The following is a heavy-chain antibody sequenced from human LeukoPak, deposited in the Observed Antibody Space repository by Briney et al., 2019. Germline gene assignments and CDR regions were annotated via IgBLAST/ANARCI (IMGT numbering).Heavy chain of an antibody. V-gene: IGHV3-74*01. J-gene: IGHJ4*02. CDR3: ASYAGYHLDY. D-gene: IGHD3-9*01. CDR1: GFTFSSYW. CDR2: INSDGSNT. Sequence: PGGSLRLSCAASGFTFSSYWMHWVRQVPGKGLVWVSRINSDGSNTNYADSVKGRFTVSRDNVKNTLYLQMNSLRVDDTAVYYCASYAGYHLDYWGQGALVTVSS.